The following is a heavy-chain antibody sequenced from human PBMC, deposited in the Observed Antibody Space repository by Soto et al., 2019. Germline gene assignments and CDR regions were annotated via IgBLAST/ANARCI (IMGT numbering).Heavy chain of an antibody. CDR2: ISYDGSNK. CDR1: GFTFSNYG. CDR3: AKGYYDTSGYLYY. J-gene: IGHJ4*02. D-gene: IGHD3-22*01. V-gene: IGHV3-30*18. Sequence: PGGSLRLSCAASGFTFSNYGMHWVRQAPGKGLEWVAVISYDGSNKYYADSVKGRFTISRDNSKNTLYLQMNSLRAEDTAVYYCAKGYYDTSGYLYYWGQGXLVTVYS.